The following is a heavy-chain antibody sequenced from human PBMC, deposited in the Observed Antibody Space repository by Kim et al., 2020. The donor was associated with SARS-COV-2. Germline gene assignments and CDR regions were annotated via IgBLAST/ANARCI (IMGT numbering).Heavy chain of an antibody. CDR3: ARDPVYCSSTSCSPGGYFDY. CDR2: IWYDGSNK. CDR1: GFTFSSYG. J-gene: IGHJ4*02. Sequence: GGSLRLSCAASGFTFSSYGMHWVRQAPGKGLEWVAVIWYDGSNKYYADSVKGRFTISRDNSKNTLYLQMNSLRAEDTAVYYCARDPVYCSSTSCSPGGYFDYWGQGTLVTVSS. D-gene: IGHD2-2*01. V-gene: IGHV3-33*01.